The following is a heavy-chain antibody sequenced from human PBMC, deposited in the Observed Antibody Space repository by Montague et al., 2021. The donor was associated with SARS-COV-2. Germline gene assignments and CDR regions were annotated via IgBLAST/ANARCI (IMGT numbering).Heavy chain of an antibody. CDR2: IYHSGST. V-gene: IGHV4-4*02. CDR3: AVTYYYGSGFDY. J-gene: IGHJ4*02. Sequence: SETLSLTCAVSGGSISSSNWWSWVRQPPGKGLEWIGEIYHSGSTNYNPSLKSRVTISVDKSKNQFSLKLSSVTAADTAVYYCAVTYYYGSGFDYWGQGTLVTVSS. D-gene: IGHD3-10*01. CDR1: GGSISSSNW.